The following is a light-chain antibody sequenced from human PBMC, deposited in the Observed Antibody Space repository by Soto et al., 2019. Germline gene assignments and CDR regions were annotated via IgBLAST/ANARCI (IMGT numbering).Light chain of an antibody. Sequence: DIVRTHSPDSLAVSLGERATINCKSSQSVLYSSNNKNYLAWYQQKPGKAPKLLIHTASTLQSGVPSRFSGSGSGTDFTLTISSLQPEDFASYYCQQLNSYPITFGQGTRLEIK. CDR1: QSVLYSSNNKNY. V-gene: IGKV4-1*01. CDR3: QQLNSYPIT. J-gene: IGKJ5*01. CDR2: TAS.